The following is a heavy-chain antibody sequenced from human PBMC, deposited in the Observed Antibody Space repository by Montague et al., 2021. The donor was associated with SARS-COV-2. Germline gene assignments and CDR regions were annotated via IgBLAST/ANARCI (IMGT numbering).Heavy chain of an antibody. D-gene: IGHD6-19*01. Sequence: SETLSLTCTVSGGSISSYYWSWIRQPPGKGLEWIGYIYYSGGTNYNPSLKSRVTISVDTSTNQFSLKLSSVTAADTAVYYCARGSGWMGNAFDIWGQGTMVTVSS. CDR1: GGSISSYY. J-gene: IGHJ3*02. CDR3: ARGSGWMGNAFDI. CDR2: IYYSGGT. V-gene: IGHV4-59*01.